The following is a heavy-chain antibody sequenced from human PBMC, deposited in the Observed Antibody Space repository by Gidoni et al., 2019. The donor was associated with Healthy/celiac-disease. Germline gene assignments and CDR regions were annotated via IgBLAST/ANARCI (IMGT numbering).Heavy chain of an antibody. CDR2: IRSKAYGGTT. Sequence: EVQLVESGGGLVQPGRSLRLSCTASGFTVGDYAMSWFRQAPGKGLEWVGFIRSKAYGGTTEYAASVKGRFTISRDDSKSIAYLQMNSLKTEDTAVYYCTSRTVTTGLTRYWGQGTLVTVSS. D-gene: IGHD4-4*01. CDR3: TSRTVTTGLTRY. J-gene: IGHJ4*02. V-gene: IGHV3-49*03. CDR1: GFTVGDYA.